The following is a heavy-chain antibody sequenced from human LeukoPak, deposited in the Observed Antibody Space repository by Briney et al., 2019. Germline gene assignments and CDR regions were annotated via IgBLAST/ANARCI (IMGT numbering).Heavy chain of an antibody. V-gene: IGHV1-69*13. Sequence: GASVKVSCKASGGTFSSYAISWVRQAPGQGLEWMGGIIPIFGTANYAQKFQGRVTITADESTSTAYMELSSLRSEDTAVYYCASGQSGGYVDYWGQGTLVTVSS. CDR2: IIPIFGTA. J-gene: IGHJ4*02. CDR3: ASGQSGGYVDY. CDR1: GGTFSSYA. D-gene: IGHD3-10*01.